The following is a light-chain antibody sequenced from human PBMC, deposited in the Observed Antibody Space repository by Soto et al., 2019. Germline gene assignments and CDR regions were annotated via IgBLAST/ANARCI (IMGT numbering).Light chain of an antibody. CDR1: QSVSGRY. V-gene: IGKV3-20*01. Sequence: EIVLTQSPGTLSLSPGERATLSCRASQSVSGRYLAWYQQKPGQAPRLLIYGASSWAPGIPDRFSGSGSGTDFTLTISRLEPEDFAVYYCQQYGSSPRTFGQGTKVEIK. CDR2: GAS. CDR3: QQYGSSPRT. J-gene: IGKJ1*01.